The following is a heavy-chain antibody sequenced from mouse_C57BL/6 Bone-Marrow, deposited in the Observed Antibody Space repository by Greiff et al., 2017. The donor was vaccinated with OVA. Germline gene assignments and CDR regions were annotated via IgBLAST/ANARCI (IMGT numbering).Heavy chain of an antibody. D-gene: IGHD3-2*02. CDR3: ARGGTAQATAWFAY. Sequence: QVQLQQPGAELVKPGASVKMSCKASGYTFTSYWITWVKQRPGQGLEWIGDIYPGSGSTNYNEKFKSKATLTVDTSSSTAYMQLSSLTSEDSAVYYGARGGTAQATAWFAYWGQGTLVTVSA. J-gene: IGHJ3*01. V-gene: IGHV1-55*01. CDR2: IYPGSGST. CDR1: GYTFTSYW.